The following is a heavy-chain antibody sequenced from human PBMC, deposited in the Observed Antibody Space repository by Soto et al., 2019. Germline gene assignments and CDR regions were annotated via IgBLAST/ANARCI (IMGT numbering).Heavy chain of an antibody. CDR1: GYTFTSYG. CDR2: ISAYNGNT. Sequence: ASVEVSCKASGYTFTSYGISWVRQAPGQGLEWMGWISAYNGNTNYAQKLQGRVTMTTDTSTSTAYMELRSLRSDDTAVYYCARRVLLTYYDFWSGYQNGAFDIWGQGTMVTVSS. D-gene: IGHD3-3*01. V-gene: IGHV1-18*01. J-gene: IGHJ3*02. CDR3: ARRVLLTYYDFWSGYQNGAFDI.